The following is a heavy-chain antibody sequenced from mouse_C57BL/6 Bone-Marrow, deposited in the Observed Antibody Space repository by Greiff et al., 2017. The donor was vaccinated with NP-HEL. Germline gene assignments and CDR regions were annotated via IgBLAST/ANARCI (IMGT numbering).Heavy chain of an antibody. V-gene: IGHV10-1*01. D-gene: IGHD2-3*01. CDR2: IRSKSNNYAT. Sequence: VQLKESGGGLVQPKGSLKLSCAASGFSFNTYAMNWVRQAPGKGVEWVARIRSKSNNYATYYADSLKDRFTISRDDSESMLYLQMNNLKTEDTAMYYCVRQGYDGYYLDYWGQGTTLTVSS. CDR1: GFSFNTYA. CDR3: VRQGYDGYYLDY. J-gene: IGHJ2*01.